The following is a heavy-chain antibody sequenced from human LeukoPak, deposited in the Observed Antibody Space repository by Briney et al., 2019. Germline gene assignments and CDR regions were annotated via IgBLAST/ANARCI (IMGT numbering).Heavy chain of an antibody. CDR3: ARDSTWDYDILTGYYTSSQRLYYFDY. J-gene: IGHJ4*02. D-gene: IGHD3-9*01. CDR1: GFTFSSYS. CDR2: ISSSSSYI. Sequence: GGSLRLSCAASGFTFSSYSMNWVRQAPGKGLEWVSSISSSSSYIYYADSVKGRFTISRDNAKNSLYLQMNGLRAEDTAVYYCARDSTWDYDILTGYYTSSQRLYYFDYWGQGTLVTVSS. V-gene: IGHV3-21*01.